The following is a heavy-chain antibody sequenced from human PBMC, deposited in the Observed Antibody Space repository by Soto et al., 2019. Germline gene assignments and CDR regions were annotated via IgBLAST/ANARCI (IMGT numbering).Heavy chain of an antibody. CDR3: ARDYSRGWYFDY. CDR1: XFTFXSXW. D-gene: IGHD6-19*01. J-gene: IGHJ4*02. V-gene: IGHV3-74*01. Sequence: HXGGSLRLSCAASXFTFXSXWMHWVRXAPGKGLVWVSRINSDGSSTSYADSVKGRFTISRDNAKNTLYLQMNSLRAEDTAVYYCARDYSRGWYFDYWGQGTLVTVSS. CDR2: INSDGSST.